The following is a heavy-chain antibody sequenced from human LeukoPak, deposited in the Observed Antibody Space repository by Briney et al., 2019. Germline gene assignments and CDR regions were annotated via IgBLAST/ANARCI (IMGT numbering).Heavy chain of an antibody. J-gene: IGHJ3*02. CDR3: ARAFTYCSGGSCYNDAFDI. D-gene: IGHD2-15*01. CDR1: GGSISSYY. V-gene: IGHV4-59*01. CDR2: IYYSGST. Sequence: SETLSLTCTVSGGSISSYYWSWIRQPPGKGLEWIGYIYYSGSTNYNPSLKSRVTISVDTSKNQFSLKLSSVTAADTAVYYCARAFTYCSGGSCYNDAFDIWGQGTMVTVS.